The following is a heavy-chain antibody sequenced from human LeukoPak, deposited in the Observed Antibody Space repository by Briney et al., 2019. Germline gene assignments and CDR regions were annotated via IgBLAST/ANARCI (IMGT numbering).Heavy chain of an antibody. V-gene: IGHV1-69*06. CDR3: ASSVVPAARGFYYFDY. CDR2: IIPIFGTA. CDR1: GGTFSSYA. J-gene: IGHJ4*02. D-gene: IGHD2-2*01. Sequence: GASVKVSCKASGGTFSSYAISWVRQAPGQGLGWMGGIIPIFGTANYAQKFQGRVTITADKSTSTAYMELSSLRSEDTAVYYCASSVVPAARGFYYFDYWGQGTLVTVSS.